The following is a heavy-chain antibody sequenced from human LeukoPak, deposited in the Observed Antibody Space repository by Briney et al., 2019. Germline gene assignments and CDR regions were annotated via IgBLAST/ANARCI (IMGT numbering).Heavy chain of an antibody. D-gene: IGHD6-19*01. CDR3: ARREAVARNAFDI. V-gene: IGHV4-39*01. CDR2: IYYSGST. CDR1: GGSFSGYY. Sequence: TASETLSLTCAVYGGSFSGYYWGWIRQPPGKGLEWIGSIYYSGSTYYNPSLKSRVTISVDTSKNQFSLKLSSVTAADTAVYYCARREAVARNAFDIWGQGTMVTVSS. J-gene: IGHJ3*02.